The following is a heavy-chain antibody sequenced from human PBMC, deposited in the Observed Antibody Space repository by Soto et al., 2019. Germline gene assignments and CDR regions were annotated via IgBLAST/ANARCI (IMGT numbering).Heavy chain of an antibody. D-gene: IGHD2-21*02. Sequence: EVQLVESGGGLVQPGGSLRLSCAASGFTLSNHWMSWVRQAPGKGLEWVANIDQGGSDKRYVDSVKGRFTISKDNGEKSLRLQMNSLRPEDTAVYYCARIGYWADRGTDCSFDSWGPGTLVTVSS. CDR1: GFTLSNHW. CDR2: IDQGGSDK. CDR3: ARIGYWADRGTDCSFDS. J-gene: IGHJ4*02. V-gene: IGHV3-7*01.